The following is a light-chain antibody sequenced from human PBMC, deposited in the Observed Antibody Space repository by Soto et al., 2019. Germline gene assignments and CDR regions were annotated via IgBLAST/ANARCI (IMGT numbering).Light chain of an antibody. V-gene: IGLV1-47*01. CDR2: RDN. CDR1: TSNIEKFY. J-gene: IGLJ2*01. CDR3: AAWDDLLRGVV. Sequence: QAVVTQPPSASATPGQRVTISCSGSTSNIEKFYVYWYQQLPGTAPKLLVYRDNQRPSGVPDRFSGSKSGTSASLAISGRRSDDEDDYYCAAWDDLLRGVVFGGGTKLTVL.